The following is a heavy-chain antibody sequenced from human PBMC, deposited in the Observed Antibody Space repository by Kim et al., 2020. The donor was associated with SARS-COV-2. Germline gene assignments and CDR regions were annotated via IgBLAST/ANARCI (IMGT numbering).Heavy chain of an antibody. CDR3: TRGPRDWEDVPQSSY. J-gene: IGHJ4*02. CDR2: IRSKAYGGTT. CDR1: GFTFGDYA. D-gene: IGHD3-9*01. V-gene: IGHV3-49*03. Sequence: GGSLRLSCTASGFTFGDYAMSWFRQAPGKGLEWVGVIRSKAYGGTTEYAASVKGRFTISRDDSKSIAYLKMNSLKTEDTAVYYCTRGPRDWEDVPQSSYWGQGTLVTVSS.